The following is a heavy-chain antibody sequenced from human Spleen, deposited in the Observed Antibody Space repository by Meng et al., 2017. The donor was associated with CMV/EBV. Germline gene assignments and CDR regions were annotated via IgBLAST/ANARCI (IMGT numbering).Heavy chain of an antibody. CDR1: GGSISSYY. CDR2: IHYSGST. Sequence: SETLSLTCNVSGGSISSYYWSWIRQPPGEGLEWIGYIHYSGSTNNNPSLRGRVTISVDTSKNQFSLKLSSVTAADTAVYYCARGDLFFWSSNGMDVWGQGTTVTVSS. D-gene: IGHD3-3*01. CDR3: ARGDLFFWSSNGMDV. V-gene: IGHV4-59*08. J-gene: IGHJ6*02.